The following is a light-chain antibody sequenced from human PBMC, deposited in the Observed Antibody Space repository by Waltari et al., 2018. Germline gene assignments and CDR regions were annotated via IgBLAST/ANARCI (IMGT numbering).Light chain of an antibody. CDR2: KAS. CDR3: QQYNSYSLLT. J-gene: IGKJ4*01. CDR1: QSISKW. V-gene: IGKV1-5*03. Sequence: DIQLTQSPSTLSASVGDRFTITCRASQSISKWLARYQQKPGKAPKLLIYKASTLESGVPSRFSGSGSGTEFTLTISSLQPDDFATYYCQQYNSYSLLTFGGGTKVEIK.